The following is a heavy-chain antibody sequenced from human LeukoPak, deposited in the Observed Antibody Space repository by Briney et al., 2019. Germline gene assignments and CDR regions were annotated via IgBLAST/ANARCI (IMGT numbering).Heavy chain of an antibody. CDR1: GFTFNNYA. CDR3: AKGRTGNSPGD. J-gene: IGHJ4*02. V-gene: IGHV3-23*01. Sequence: GSLRLSCAASGFTFNNYAMSWVRQAPARGLEWVSSITDTGGTTHCADSVKGRFTISRDNSKNTLYLQMNTLRAEDTAIYYCAKGRTGNSPGDWGRGTLVTVSS. CDR2: ITDTGGTT. D-gene: IGHD6-13*01.